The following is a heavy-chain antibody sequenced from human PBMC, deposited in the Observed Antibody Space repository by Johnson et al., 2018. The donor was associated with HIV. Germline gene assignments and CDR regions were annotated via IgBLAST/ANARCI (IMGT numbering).Heavy chain of an antibody. D-gene: IGHD1-7*01. CDR1: GFTFNSYA. CDR3: ARDRAPISGTRWNAFDI. J-gene: IGHJ3*02. V-gene: IGHV3-30*04. CDR2: ISYDGTNK. Sequence: QVQLLESGGGVVQPGRSLTVSCAASGFTFNSYAMHWVRQAPGKGLEWVAVISYDGTNKYYADDVKGRFTIFRDNSKSTLYMNRLRTGDTAVYYWARDRAPISGTRWNAFDIWGQGAMVTVSS.